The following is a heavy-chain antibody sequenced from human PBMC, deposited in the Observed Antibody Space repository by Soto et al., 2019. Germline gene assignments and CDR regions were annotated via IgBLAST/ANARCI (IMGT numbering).Heavy chain of an antibody. D-gene: IGHD6-6*01. CDR3: ARDRLRSPDAVDSFHL. CDR1: GYAFSDYY. J-gene: IGHJ3*01. Sequence: ASVKVSCKASGYAFSDYYMHWVRQAPGQGLEWMGYINPQSGGTKYDQKFQDRVTMTRDTPKITVYMELRILTSKDTAVYYCARDRLRSPDAVDSFHLWGPGTMVTV. V-gene: IGHV1-2*02. CDR2: INPQSGGT.